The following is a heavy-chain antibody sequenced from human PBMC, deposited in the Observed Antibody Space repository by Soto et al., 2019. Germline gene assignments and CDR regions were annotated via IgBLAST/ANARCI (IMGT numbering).Heavy chain of an antibody. V-gene: IGHV3-21*01. Sequence: EVQLVESGGGLVKPGGSLRLSCAASGFTLTRYSINWARRAPGKGLEWVSSISSTTNYIYYADSMKGRFTVSRDNAKNSVYLEMNSLSAEDTAVYYCARESEDLTSNFDYWGQGTLVTVSS. CDR3: ARESEDLTSNFDY. CDR2: ISSTTNYI. CDR1: GFTLTRYS. J-gene: IGHJ4*02.